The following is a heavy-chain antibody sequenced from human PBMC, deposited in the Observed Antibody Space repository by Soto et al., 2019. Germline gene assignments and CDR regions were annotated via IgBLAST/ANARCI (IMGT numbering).Heavy chain of an antibody. V-gene: IGHV4-34*01. CDR3: ARGPIVVVVAATDWFDP. D-gene: IGHD2-15*01. CDR2: INQSGST. J-gene: IGHJ5*02. Sequence: QVQLQQWGAGLLKPSETLSLTCAVYGGSFSGYYWSWIRQPPGKGLEWIGEINQSGSTNYNPSLKSRVTISVDTSKNQFSLKLSSVPAADTAVYYCARGPIVVVVAATDWFDPWGQGTLVTVSS. CDR1: GGSFSGYY.